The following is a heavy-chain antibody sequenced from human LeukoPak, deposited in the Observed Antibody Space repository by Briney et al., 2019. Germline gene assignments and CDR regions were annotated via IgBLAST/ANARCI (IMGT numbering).Heavy chain of an antibody. CDR2: VNSDGSST. Sequence: GGSLRLSCAASGFTFSNYWMHWVRQAPGKGLVWVSRVNSDGSSTSYADPVKGRFTISRDNSKNSLYLEMNSLRVEDTAIYYCARDATTAIGTVYMDVWGKGTTVTISS. CDR3: ARDATTAIGTVYMDV. D-gene: IGHD1-1*01. CDR1: GFTFSNYW. V-gene: IGHV3-74*01. J-gene: IGHJ6*03.